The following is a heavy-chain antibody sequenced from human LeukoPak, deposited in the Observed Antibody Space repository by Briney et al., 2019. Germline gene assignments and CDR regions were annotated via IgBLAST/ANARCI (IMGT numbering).Heavy chain of an antibody. CDR1: GFTFSSYW. D-gene: IGHD6-19*01. CDR2: INTDGSST. Sequence: GGSLRLSCAASGFTFSSYWMHWVRQAPGKGLVWVSRINTDGSSTSYADSVKGRFTISRDNAKNTLYLQMNSLRAEDTAVYYCAKDTAGSSGWYGGYGYFDYWGQGTLVTVSS. J-gene: IGHJ4*02. V-gene: IGHV3-74*01. CDR3: AKDTAGSSGWYGGYGYFDY.